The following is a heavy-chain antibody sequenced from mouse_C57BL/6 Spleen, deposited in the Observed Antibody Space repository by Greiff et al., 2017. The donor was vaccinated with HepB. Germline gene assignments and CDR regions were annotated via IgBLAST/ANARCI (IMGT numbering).Heavy chain of an antibody. CDR3: ARLGGGAMDY. CDR1: GYTFTSYW. D-gene: IGHD1-1*02. CDR2: IYPSDSET. J-gene: IGHJ4*01. Sequence: VQLQQPGAELVRPGSSVKLSCKASGYTFTSYWMDWVKQRPGQGLEWIGNIYPSDSETHYNQKFKDKATLTVDKSSSTAYMQLSSLTSEDSAVYYCARLGGGAMDYWGQGTSVTVSS. V-gene: IGHV1-61*01.